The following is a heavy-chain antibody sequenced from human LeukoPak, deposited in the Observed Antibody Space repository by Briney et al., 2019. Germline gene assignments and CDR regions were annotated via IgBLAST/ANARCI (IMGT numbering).Heavy chain of an antibody. CDR2: IYSGGST. CDR3: ARGYSYGYDY. CDR1: GVTVSSNY. D-gene: IGHD5-18*01. J-gene: IGHJ4*02. Sequence: GGSRRLSCAASGVTVSSNYMSWVRQAPGKGLEWVSVIYSGGSTYYADSVKGRFTISRDNSKNTLYLQMNSLRAEDTAVYYGARGYSYGYDYWGQGTLVTVSS. V-gene: IGHV3-53*01.